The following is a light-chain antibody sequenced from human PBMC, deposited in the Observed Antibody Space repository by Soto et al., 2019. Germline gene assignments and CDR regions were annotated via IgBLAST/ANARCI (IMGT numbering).Light chain of an antibody. V-gene: IGKV3-11*01. Sequence: EIVLTQSPATLSLSPGERATLSCRASQSVSTYVAWYQQKPGQAPRLVLYHASNRATGIPARFSGSGSETDFTLTISSLEPKDFAVYYCQQRDNRPYTFGQGTRLEI. CDR3: QQRDNRPYT. J-gene: IGKJ2*01. CDR1: QSVSTY. CDR2: HAS.